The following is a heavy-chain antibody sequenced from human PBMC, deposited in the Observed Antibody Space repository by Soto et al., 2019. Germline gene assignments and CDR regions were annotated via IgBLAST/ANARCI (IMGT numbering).Heavy chain of an antibody. J-gene: IGHJ4*02. CDR1: GGSISSSSYY. V-gene: IGHV4-39*07. CDR3: ARDKITGLFDY. CDR2: IFYSGST. D-gene: IGHD2-8*02. Sequence: PSETLSLTCTVSGGSISSSSYYWGWIRQPPGKGLEWIGSIFYSGSTYYNPSLQSRVTISIDTSKNQFSLSLSSVTAADTAVYYCARDKITGLFDYWGQGTLVTVSS.